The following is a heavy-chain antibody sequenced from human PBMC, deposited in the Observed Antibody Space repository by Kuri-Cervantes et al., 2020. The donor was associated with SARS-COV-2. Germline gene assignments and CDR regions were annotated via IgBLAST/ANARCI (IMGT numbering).Heavy chain of an antibody. CDR1: GFTFSGSA. V-gene: IGHV3-73*01. CDR2: IRSKANSYAT. Sequence: LSLTCAASGFTFSGSAMHWVRQASGKGLEWVGRIRSKANSYATAYAASVKGRFTISRDDSKNTAYLQMNSLKTEDTAVYYCTRGGSIAAHPRFDYWGQGTLVTDSS. J-gene: IGHJ4*02. D-gene: IGHD6-6*01. CDR3: TRGGSIAAHPRFDY.